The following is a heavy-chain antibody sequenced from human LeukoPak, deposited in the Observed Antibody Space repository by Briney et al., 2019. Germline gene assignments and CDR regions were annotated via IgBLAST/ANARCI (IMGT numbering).Heavy chain of an antibody. J-gene: IGHJ2*01. D-gene: IGHD2-15*01. Sequence: SETLSLTCTVSGGSISSYYWSWIRQPPGKGLEWIGSIYYSGSTYYNPSLKSRVTISVDTSKNQFSLKLSSVTAADTAVYYCARTLGYCSGGSCYPSYWYFDLWGRGTLVTVSS. CDR2: IYYSGST. V-gene: IGHV4-39*07. CDR3: ARTLGYCSGGSCYPSYWYFDL. CDR1: GGSISSYY.